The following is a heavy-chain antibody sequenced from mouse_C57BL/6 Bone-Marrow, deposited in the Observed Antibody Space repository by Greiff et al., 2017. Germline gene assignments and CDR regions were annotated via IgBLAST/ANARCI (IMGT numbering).Heavy chain of an antibody. CDR3: ARWGIGYGSSYGFDY. CDR2: ILPGSGST. CDR1: GYTFTGYW. V-gene: IGHV1-9*01. J-gene: IGHJ3*01. D-gene: IGHD1-1*01. Sequence: VQLQQSGAELMKPGASVKLSCKATGYTFTGYWIEWVKQSPGHGLEWIGEILPGSGSTSYNEKFKGKATFTADTSSNTAYMQLSSLTTEDSAIYYCARWGIGYGSSYGFDYWGQGTLVTVSA.